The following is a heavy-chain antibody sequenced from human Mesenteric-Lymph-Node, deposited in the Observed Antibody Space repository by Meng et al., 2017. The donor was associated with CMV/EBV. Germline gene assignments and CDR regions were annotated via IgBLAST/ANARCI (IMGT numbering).Heavy chain of an antibody. J-gene: IGHJ4*02. Sequence: ASVTVSCKASGYTFSDYSIHWVRQAPGQGLEWMGWINPHIGTIYAQKFQGGVTMTTDTSINTAYMELSRLRSDDTAVYYCAGGFTYYFDYWGQGTLVTVSS. CDR2: INPHIGT. V-gene: IGHV1-2*02. CDR1: GYTFSDYS. CDR3: AGGFTYYFDY. D-gene: IGHD3-16*01.